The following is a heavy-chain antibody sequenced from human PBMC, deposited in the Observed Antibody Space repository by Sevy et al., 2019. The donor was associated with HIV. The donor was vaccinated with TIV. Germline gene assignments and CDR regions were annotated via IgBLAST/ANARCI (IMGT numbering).Heavy chain of an antibody. CDR1: GGSISSSSYY. J-gene: IGHJ4*02. D-gene: IGHD3-22*01. V-gene: IGHV4-39*01. Sequence: SETLSLTCTVSGGSISSSSYYWGWIRQPPGKGLEWIGSIYYSGSTYYNPSLKSRVTISVDTSKNQFSLKLSSVTAAETAVYYCARIGDYYDSSGYYGGFDYWGQGTLVTVSS. CDR3: ARIGDYYDSSGYYGGFDY. CDR2: IYYSGST.